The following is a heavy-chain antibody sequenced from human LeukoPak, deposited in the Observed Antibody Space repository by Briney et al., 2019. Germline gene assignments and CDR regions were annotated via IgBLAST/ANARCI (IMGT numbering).Heavy chain of an antibody. CDR1: GFTFRSHA. V-gene: IGHV3-23*01. J-gene: IGHJ4*02. Sequence: GGSLRLSCVGSGFTFRSHAMSWVRQAPEKGLEFVSGIYENGGTTYYADSVKGRFSISRDNSKNTLYLQMDSLRGEDTAVYYCATQQGGNPAYWGQGTLVTVSS. CDR3: ATQQGGNPAY. CDR2: IYENGGTT. D-gene: IGHD1-14*01.